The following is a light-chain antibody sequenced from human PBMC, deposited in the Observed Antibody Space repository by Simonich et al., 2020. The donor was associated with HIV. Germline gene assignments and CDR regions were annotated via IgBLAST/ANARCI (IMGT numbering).Light chain of an antibody. CDR2: WAS. V-gene: IGKV4-1*01. Sequence: DIVMTQSPDSLAVSLGERATINCKSSQSVLYSSNNKNYLAWSQQKPGQPPKLLIYWASTRESGVPDRFSGSRSGTDFTLTISSLKAEDVAVYYCQQYYSTPPTFGGGTKVEIK. CDR1: QSVLYSSNNKNY. J-gene: IGKJ4*01. CDR3: QQYYSTPPT.